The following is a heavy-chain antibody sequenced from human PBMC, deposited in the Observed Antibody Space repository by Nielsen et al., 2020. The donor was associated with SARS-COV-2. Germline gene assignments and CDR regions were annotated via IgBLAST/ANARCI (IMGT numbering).Heavy chain of an antibody. J-gene: IGHJ4*02. D-gene: IGHD5-12*01. CDR2: ISSSGGST. Sequence: VRQAPGKGLEYVSAISSSGGSTYYADSVKGRFTISRDNNKNTLYLQMNSLRAEDTAVYYCARKRYSGYDFADWGQGTLVTVSS. CDR3: ARKRYSGYDFAD. V-gene: IGHV3-64*04.